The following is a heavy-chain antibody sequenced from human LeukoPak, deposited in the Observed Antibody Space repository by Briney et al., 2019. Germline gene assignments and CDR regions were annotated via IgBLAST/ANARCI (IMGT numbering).Heavy chain of an antibody. Sequence: SETLSLTCTVSGGSISSYYWSWIRQPPGKGLEWIGFFYYSGSTNYNPSLKSRVTISVDTSKNQISLKLSSVTAAETAVYYCARHVLRSFDWSHFDYWGQGTLVTVSS. CDR3: ARHVLRSFDWSHFDY. CDR1: GGSISSYY. V-gene: IGHV4-59*08. J-gene: IGHJ4*02. CDR2: FYYSGST. D-gene: IGHD3-9*01.